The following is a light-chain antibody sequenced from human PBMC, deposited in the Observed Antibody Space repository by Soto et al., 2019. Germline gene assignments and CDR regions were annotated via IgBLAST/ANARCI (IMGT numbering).Light chain of an antibody. Sequence: QSALTQPASVSGSLGQSITISCTGTSSDIGAYNYVSWYQQHPGKAPKLIIYEVSYRPSGVSNRFSASKSANTASLTISGLQAEDEADYYCNSFASSNSLILGGGTKLTVL. CDR1: SSDIGAYNY. J-gene: IGLJ2*01. CDR3: NSFASSNSLI. CDR2: EVS. V-gene: IGLV2-14*01.